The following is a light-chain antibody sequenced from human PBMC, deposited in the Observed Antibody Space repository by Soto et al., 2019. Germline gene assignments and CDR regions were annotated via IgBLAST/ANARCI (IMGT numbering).Light chain of an antibody. J-gene: IGLJ3*02. V-gene: IGLV2-14*01. CDR1: SSDVGGYNY. CDR2: EVS. Sequence: QSALTQPASVSGSPGQSITLSCTGTSSDVGGYNYVSWYQQHPGKAPKLMIYEVSYRPSGVSDRISGSKSGNTASLTISGLQPEDEANYYCSSYTRGSTLVFGGGTKLTVL. CDR3: SSYTRGSTLV.